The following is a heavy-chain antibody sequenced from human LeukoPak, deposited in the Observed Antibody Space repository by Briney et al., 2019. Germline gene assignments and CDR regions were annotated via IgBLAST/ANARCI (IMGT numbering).Heavy chain of an antibody. J-gene: IGHJ3*02. CDR3: ASGLIAVAGPDAFDI. CDR1: GGTFSSYA. Sequence: ASVKVSCKASGGTFSSYAISWVRQAPGQGLEWMGGIIPIFGTANYAQKFQGRVTITTDESTSTAYMELSSLRSEDTAVYYCASGLIAVAGPDAFDIWGQGTMVTVSS. CDR2: IIPIFGTA. D-gene: IGHD6-19*01. V-gene: IGHV1-69*05.